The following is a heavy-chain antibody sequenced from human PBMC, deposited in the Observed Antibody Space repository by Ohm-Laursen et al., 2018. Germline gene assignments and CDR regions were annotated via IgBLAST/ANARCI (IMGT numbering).Heavy chain of an antibody. CDR3: ARGGGGYYYGMDV. CDR2: ISSSGSTI. D-gene: IGHD4-23*01. CDR1: GFNLRSYE. Sequence: SLRLSCAASGFNLRSYEMNWVRQAPGKGLEWISYISSSGSTIKYADSVKGRFTISRDNAKDSLYVQMNSLRADDTAVYYCARGGGGYYYGMDVWGQGTTVTVSS. J-gene: IGHJ6*02. V-gene: IGHV3-48*03.